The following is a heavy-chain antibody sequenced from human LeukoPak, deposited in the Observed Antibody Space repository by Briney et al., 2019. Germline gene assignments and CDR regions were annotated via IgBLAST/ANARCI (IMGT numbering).Heavy chain of an antibody. CDR1: GGSISSSSYY. CDR3: ARESNYHGSGTGWFDP. J-gene: IGHJ5*02. V-gene: IGHV4-39*07. D-gene: IGHD3-10*01. CDR2: IYYSGST. Sequence: SETLSLTCTVSGGSISSSSYYWGWIRQPPGKGLEWIGSIYYSGSTYYNPSLKSRVTMSVDTSKNQFSLKLSSVTAADTAVYYCARESNYHGSGTGWFDPWGQGTLVTVSS.